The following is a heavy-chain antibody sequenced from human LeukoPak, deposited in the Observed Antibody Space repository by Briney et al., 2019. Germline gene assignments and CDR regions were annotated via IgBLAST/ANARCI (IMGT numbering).Heavy chain of an antibody. Sequence: GGSLRLSCAASGFTFSSYAMSWVRQAPGKGLEWVSAISGSGGSTYYADSVKGRFTISRDNSKNTLYLQMNSLRAEDTAVYYCAKELLMGYCSSTSCSHFNYWGQGTLVTVSS. CDR3: AKELLMGYCSSTSCSHFNY. D-gene: IGHD2-2*01. CDR2: ISGSGGST. J-gene: IGHJ4*02. CDR1: GFTFSSYA. V-gene: IGHV3-23*01.